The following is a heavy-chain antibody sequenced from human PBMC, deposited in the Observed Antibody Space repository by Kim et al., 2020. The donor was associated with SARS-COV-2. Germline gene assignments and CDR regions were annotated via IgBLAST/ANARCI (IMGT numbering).Heavy chain of an antibody. CDR3: AKVKLKDPYGMDV. D-gene: IGHD3-10*01. V-gene: IGHV3-23*01. CDR2: LSSTGAAT. CDR1: GFTFSIYD. J-gene: IGHJ6*02. Sequence: GGSLRLSCLASGFTFSIYDMSWVRQAPGKGLEWVATLSSTGAATYYADSVRGRFTISRDNSKSTLFLQMKTLRAEDTAHYYCAKVKLKDPYGMDVWGQGT.